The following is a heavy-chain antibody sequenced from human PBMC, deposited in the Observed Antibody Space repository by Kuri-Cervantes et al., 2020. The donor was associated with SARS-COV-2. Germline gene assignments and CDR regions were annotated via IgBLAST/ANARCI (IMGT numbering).Heavy chain of an antibody. J-gene: IGHJ5*02. D-gene: IGHD2-2*01. CDR3: ARAEGRIQFQLFDD. Sequence: ASVKVSCKASGYTFTGYYMHWVRQAPGQGLEWMGWINPNSGGTNYAQKFQGRVTMTRDTSISTAYMELSRLRSDDTAVYYCARAEGRIQFQLFDDWGQGTLVTVSS. V-gene: IGHV1-2*02. CDR2: INPNSGGT. CDR1: GYTFTGYY.